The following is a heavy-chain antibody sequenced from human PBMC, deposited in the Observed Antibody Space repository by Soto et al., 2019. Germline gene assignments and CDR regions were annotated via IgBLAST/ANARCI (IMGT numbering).Heavy chain of an antibody. Sequence: QLQLQESGPGLVKPSETLSLTCTVSGGSISSSSYFWGWIRQPPGKGLEWIGNIYYSGSTYYNPSLKSRVTISVDTSKNQFSLKLSSVTAADAAVSYCALQQYKGAAATGRFDPWGQGTLVTVSS. CDR2: IYYSGST. J-gene: IGHJ5*02. V-gene: IGHV4-39*01. D-gene: IGHD2-15*01. CDR3: ALQQYKGAAATGRFDP. CDR1: GGSISSSSYF.